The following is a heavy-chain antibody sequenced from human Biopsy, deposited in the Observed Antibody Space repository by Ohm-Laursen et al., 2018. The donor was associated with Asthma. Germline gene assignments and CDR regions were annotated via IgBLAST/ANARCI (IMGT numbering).Heavy chain of an antibody. V-gene: IGHV4-30-2*06. CDR2: IYRNGDT. J-gene: IGHJ4*02. CDR3: ARGWKCGGDCYSLDS. D-gene: IGHD2-21*02. CDR1: GDSIDSGDYS. Sequence: TLSLTCVVSGDSIDSGDYSWTWIRQSPGVGLEWIGYIYRNGDTYYNPTLKNRVTISIDRSKNQFSLRLRSVTAADTAVYYCARGWKCGGDCYSLDSWGQGTLVTVSS.